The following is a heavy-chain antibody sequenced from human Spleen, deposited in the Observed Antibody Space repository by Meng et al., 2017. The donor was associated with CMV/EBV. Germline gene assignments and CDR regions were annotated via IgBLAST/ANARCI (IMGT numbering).Heavy chain of an antibody. D-gene: IGHD3-9*01. CDR1: SGFY. V-gene: IGHV4-34*01. J-gene: IGHJ4*02. CDR3: ARGPHYDILTGYYLRWGLDY. Sequence: SGFYLSWNGQTRGRGLQWIGENSHSGSTSCNPCLKSGVTISVDTSKTQFSLKLRSVIAADTAVDYCARGPHYDILTGYYLRWGLDYWGQGTLVTVSS. CDR2: NSHSGST.